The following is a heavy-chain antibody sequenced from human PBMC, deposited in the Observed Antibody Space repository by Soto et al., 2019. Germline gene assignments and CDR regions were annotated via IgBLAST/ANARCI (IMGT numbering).Heavy chain of an antibody. CDR3: ARAMVRDIVVGTSNWFDP. CDR2: IIPILGIA. V-gene: IGHV1-69*02. CDR1: GGTFSSYT. J-gene: IGHJ5*02. Sequence: ASVKVSCKASGGTFSSYTISWVRQAPGQGLEWMGRIIPILGIANYAQKFQGRVTITADKSTSTAYMELSSLRSEDTAVYYCARAMVRDIVVGTSNWFDPWGQGTLVTVSS. D-gene: IGHD2-15*01.